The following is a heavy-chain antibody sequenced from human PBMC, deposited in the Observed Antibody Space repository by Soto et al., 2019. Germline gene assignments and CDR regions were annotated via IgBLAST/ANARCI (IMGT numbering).Heavy chain of an antibody. J-gene: IGHJ5*02. CDR2: ISSSGSTI. D-gene: IGHD4-17*01. Sequence: VGSLRLSCASSVCTFSDYYMSCIRHSPGKWLEWVSYISSSGSTIYYADSVKGRFTISRDNAKNSLYLQMDSLRAEDTAVYYCARDRPYGHYGYGWFERWGQGTLVMVSS. CDR3: ARDRPYGHYGYGWFER. CDR1: VCTFSDYY. V-gene: IGHV3-11*01.